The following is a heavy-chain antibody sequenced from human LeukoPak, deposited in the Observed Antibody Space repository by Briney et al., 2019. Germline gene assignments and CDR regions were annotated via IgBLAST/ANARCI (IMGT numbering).Heavy chain of an antibody. Sequence: PSETLSLTCTVSGGSLSSSSYYWGWIRQPPGKGLEWIGSIYYSGSTYYNPSLKSRVTISVDTSKNQFSLKLSSVTAADTAVYYRARDNDSSGYDAFDIWGQGTMVTVSS. J-gene: IGHJ3*02. CDR3: ARDNDSSGYDAFDI. V-gene: IGHV4-39*07. D-gene: IGHD3-22*01. CDR1: GGSLSSSSYY. CDR2: IYYSGST.